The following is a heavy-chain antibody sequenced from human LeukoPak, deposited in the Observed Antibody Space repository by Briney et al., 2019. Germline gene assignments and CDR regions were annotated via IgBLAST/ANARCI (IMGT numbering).Heavy chain of an antibody. J-gene: IGHJ6*02. Sequence: KAGGSLRLSCAASGFTFSSYSMNWVRQAPGKGLEWVSSISSSSYIYYADSVKGRFTISRDNAKNSLYLQMNSLRAEDTAVYYCARPHTGTELYLGMDVWGQGTTVTVSS. CDR2: ISSSSYI. CDR1: GFTFSSYS. CDR3: ARPHTGTELYLGMDV. V-gene: IGHV3-21*01. D-gene: IGHD3-10*01.